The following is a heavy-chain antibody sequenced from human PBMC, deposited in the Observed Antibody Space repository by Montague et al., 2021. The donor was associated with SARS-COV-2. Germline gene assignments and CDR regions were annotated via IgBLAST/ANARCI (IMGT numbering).Heavy chain of an antibody. V-gene: IGHV4-34*01. Sequence: SETLSLTCAVYGESFSGFLWSWIRQPPGKGLEWIAEINDRGVTNYNYNPSLGSRVTISADTSKNQFSLKLRSVTAADTAVYYCARWDPQTLTVISLRGKSANDYWGQGTLVTVSS. J-gene: IGHJ4*02. CDR2: INDRGVTNY. CDR3: ARWDPQTLTVISLRGKSANDY. CDR1: GESFSGFL. D-gene: IGHD4-11*01.